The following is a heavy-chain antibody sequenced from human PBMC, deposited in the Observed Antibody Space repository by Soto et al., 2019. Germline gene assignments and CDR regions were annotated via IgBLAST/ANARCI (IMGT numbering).Heavy chain of an antibody. CDR2: IIPIFGTA. Sequence: SVKVSCKASGGTLSSYAISWVRQAPGQGLEWMGGIIPIFGTANYAQKFQGRVTITADKSTSTAYMELSSLRSEDTAVYYCAAASKYSYGVSWDYYYYGMDVWGQGTTVTVSS. CDR1: GGTLSSYA. CDR3: AAASKYSYGVSWDYYYYGMDV. J-gene: IGHJ6*02. V-gene: IGHV1-69*06. D-gene: IGHD5-18*01.